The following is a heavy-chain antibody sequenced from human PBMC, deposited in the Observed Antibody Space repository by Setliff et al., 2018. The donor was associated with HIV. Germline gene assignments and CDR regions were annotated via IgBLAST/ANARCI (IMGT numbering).Heavy chain of an antibody. J-gene: IGHJ2*01. V-gene: IGHV1-69*10. CDR2: IIPILGIA. D-gene: IGHD3-22*01. CDR3: ARGRRSDYYDSNGYLYYYFDL. Sequence: SVKVSCKASGGTFSSYAISWVRQAPGQGLEWMGGIIPILGIANYAQKFQGRVTITADESTSTAYMELRSLRSEDTAVYYCARGRRSDYYDSNGYLYYYFDLWGRGTLVTVSS. CDR1: GGTFSSYA.